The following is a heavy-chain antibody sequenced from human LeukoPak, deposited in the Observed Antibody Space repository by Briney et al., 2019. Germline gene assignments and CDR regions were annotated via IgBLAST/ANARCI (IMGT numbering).Heavy chain of an antibody. CDR2: INSDGSST. CDR1: GFTFSSYW. Sequence: GGSLRLSCAASGFTFSSYWMHWVRQAPGKGLVWVSPINSDGSSTSYADSVKGRFTISRDNAKNTLYLQMNSLRAEDTAVYYCARDRMATIHFDYWGQGTLVTVSS. CDR3: ARDRMATIHFDY. J-gene: IGHJ4*02. V-gene: IGHV3-74*01. D-gene: IGHD5-24*01.